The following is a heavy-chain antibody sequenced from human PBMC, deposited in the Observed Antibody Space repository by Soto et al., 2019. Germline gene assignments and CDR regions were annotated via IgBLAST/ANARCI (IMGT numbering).Heavy chain of an antibody. CDR3: AKHYGGNKPGRYFDY. J-gene: IGHJ4*02. CDR2: ISDSGSRI. D-gene: IGHD4-17*01. Sequence: GGALRLSCEVSGFTFSNYGMIWVGQAPGKGLEWVLSISDSGSRIYYADSVKGRFTISRDNSKNTLFLQMNSLRADDTAVYYWAKHYGGNKPGRYFDYWGQGTLVTVSS. V-gene: IGHV3-23*01. CDR1: GFTFSNYG.